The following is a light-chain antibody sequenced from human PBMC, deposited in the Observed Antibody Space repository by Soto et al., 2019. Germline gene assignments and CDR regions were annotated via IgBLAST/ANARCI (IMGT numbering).Light chain of an antibody. V-gene: IGKV1-39*01. CDR1: QSISKY. CDR3: QQSYSTPRT. Sequence: DIQMTQSPSSLSASVGRRVTITRRASQSISKYLNWYQQKPGKAPKILIYAASSLQSGVPSRFSGSGSGTDFTLTISSLQPEDFETYYCQQSYSTPRTFGQGTKVDIK. J-gene: IGKJ1*01. CDR2: AAS.